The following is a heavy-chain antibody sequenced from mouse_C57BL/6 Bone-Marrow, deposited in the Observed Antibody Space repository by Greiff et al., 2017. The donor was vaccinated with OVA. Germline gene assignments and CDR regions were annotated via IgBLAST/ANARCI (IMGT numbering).Heavy chain of an antibody. CDR2: IYPRSGNT. J-gene: IGHJ1*03. D-gene: IGHD1-1*01. CDR1: GYTFTSYG. Sequence: QVQLQQSGAELARPGASVKLSCKASGYTFTSYGISWVKQRTGQGLEWIGEIYPRSGNTYYNETFKGTATLTADKSSRTGYMELRSMTSEDSEVYFCASGEYDGSSYDWYFDDWGKGTTVTVSA. V-gene: IGHV1-81*01. CDR3: ASGEYDGSSYDWYFDD.